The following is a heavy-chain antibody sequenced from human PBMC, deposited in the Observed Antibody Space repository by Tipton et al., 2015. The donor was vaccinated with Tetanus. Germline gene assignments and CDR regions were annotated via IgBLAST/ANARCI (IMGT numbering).Heavy chain of an antibody. V-gene: IGHV3-23*01. Sequence: SLRLSCEVSGFTFNKYALSWVRQAPGKGLEWVSTISGSGDTTNYADSVKGRVTISRDLSMKTLYLQMNSLRAEDTAMYYCTRDSHPTTGIIPSWGQGTLVTVSS. CDR2: ISGSGDTT. CDR1: GFTFNKYA. CDR3: TRDSHPTTGIIPS. J-gene: IGHJ5*02. D-gene: IGHD4-23*01.